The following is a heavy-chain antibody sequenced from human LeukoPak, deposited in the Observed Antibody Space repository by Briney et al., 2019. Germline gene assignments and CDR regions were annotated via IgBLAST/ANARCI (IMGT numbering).Heavy chain of an antibody. J-gene: IGHJ4*02. CDR1: GFTFSSYG. CDR2: ISYDGSNK. Sequence: GGSLRLSCAASGFTFSSYGMHWVRQAPGKGLEWVAVISYDGSNKYYADSVKGRFTISRDNSKNTLYLQMNSLRAEDTAVYYCAKEDYVPFDYWGQGTPVTVSS. D-gene: IGHD4-17*01. CDR3: AKEDYVPFDY. V-gene: IGHV3-30*18.